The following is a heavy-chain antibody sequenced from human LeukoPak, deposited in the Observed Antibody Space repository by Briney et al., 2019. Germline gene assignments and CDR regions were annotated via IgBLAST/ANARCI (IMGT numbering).Heavy chain of an antibody. D-gene: IGHD3-16*01. V-gene: IGHV3-33*01. CDR2: IWYDGSDK. J-gene: IGHJ4*02. Sequence: PGGSLRLSCAASGFTFSRYGMHWVRQAPGKGLEWVAVIWYDGSDKYHADSVKGRFTISRDNSKNTLDLQMNSLRVEDTAVYYCARPVVLGAYLRGAYYFDSWGQGTLVTVSS. CDR3: ARPVVLGAYLRGAYYFDS. CDR1: GFTFSRYG.